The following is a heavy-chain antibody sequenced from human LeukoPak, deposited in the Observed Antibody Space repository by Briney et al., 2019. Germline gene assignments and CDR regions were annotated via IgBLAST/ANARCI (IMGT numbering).Heavy chain of an antibody. V-gene: IGHV4-34*01. CDR3: ARDLGSSTVTTAFDY. CDR2: INHSGST. CDR1: GGSFSGYY. Sequence: SETLSLTCAVYGGSFSGYYWSWIRQPPGKGLEWIGEINHSGSTNYNPSLKSRVTISVDTSKNQFSLKLSSVTAADTAVYYCARDLGSSTVTTAFDYWGQGTLVTVSS. D-gene: IGHD4-17*01. J-gene: IGHJ4*02.